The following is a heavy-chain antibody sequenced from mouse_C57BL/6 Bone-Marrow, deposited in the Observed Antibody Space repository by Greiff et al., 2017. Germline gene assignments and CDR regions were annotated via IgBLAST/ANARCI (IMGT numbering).Heavy chain of an antibody. CDR1: GYTFTSYC. J-gene: IGHJ4*01. CDR3: ERYDYYGSSPGAMDY. CDR2: IYPSDSET. D-gene: IGHD1-1*01. V-gene: IGHV1-61*01. Sequence: QVQLQQPGAELVRPGSSVKLSCKASGYTFTSYCMDWVKQRPGQGLEWIGNIYPSDSETNYNQKFKDKATLTVDKSSSTAYMQLSRLTSEDSAVYYGERYDYYGSSPGAMDYWGQGTTVTVSS.